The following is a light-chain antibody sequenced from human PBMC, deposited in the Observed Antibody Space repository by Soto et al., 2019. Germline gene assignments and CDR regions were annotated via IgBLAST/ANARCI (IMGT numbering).Light chain of an antibody. CDR1: QSVGSN. Sequence: EIVMTQSPATLSVSPGERATLSCRASQSVGSNLAWYQQKPGQAPRLLIYVASTRATGIPARFSGSGSGTEFPLTISSLQSEDSAGYYWQQYNNWPIAFGQGTQVEIK. J-gene: IGKJ5*01. CDR2: VAS. CDR3: QQYNNWPIA. V-gene: IGKV3-15*01.